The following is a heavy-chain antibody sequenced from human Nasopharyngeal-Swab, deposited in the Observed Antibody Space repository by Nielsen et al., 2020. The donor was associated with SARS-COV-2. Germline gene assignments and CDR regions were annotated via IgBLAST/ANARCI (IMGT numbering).Heavy chain of an antibody. CDR2: IITNFGTA. Sequence: SVKVSCKASGGTFSSYAISWVRQAPGQGLEWMGGIITNFGTANYAQKFQGRVTITADESTSTAYMELSSLRSEDTAVYYCAKSLVPYYYYGMDVWGQGTTVTVSS. V-gene: IGHV1-69*13. CDR1: GGTFSSYA. CDR3: AKSLVPYYYYGMDV. J-gene: IGHJ6*02. D-gene: IGHD2-8*02.